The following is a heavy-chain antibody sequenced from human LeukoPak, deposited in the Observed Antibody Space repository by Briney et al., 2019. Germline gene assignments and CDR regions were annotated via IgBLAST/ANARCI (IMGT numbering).Heavy chain of an antibody. CDR1: GGSISSGSYY. Sequence: SETLSLTCTVSGGSISSGSYYWSWIRQPAGKGLEWIGRIYTSGSTNYNPSLKSRVTISVDTSKNQFSLKLSSVTAADTAVYYCATQWELLLPDAFDIWGQGTMVTVSS. CDR3: ATQWELLLPDAFDI. CDR2: IYTSGST. J-gene: IGHJ3*02. V-gene: IGHV4-61*02. D-gene: IGHD1-26*01.